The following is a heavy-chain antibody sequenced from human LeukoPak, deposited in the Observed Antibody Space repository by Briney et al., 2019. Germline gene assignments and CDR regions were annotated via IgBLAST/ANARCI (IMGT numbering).Heavy chain of an antibody. D-gene: IGHD6-13*01. V-gene: IGHV4-34*01. J-gene: IGHJ6*02. CDR1: GGSFSGYY. CDR2: INHSGST. CDR3: ARGRARQQLSSRPHYYYGMDV. Sequence: KPSETLSLTCAVYGGSFSGYYWSWIRQPPGKGLEWIGEINHSGSTNYNPSLKSRVTISVDTSKNQFSLKLSSVTAADTAVYYCARGRARQQLSSRPHYYYGMDVWGQGTTVTVSS.